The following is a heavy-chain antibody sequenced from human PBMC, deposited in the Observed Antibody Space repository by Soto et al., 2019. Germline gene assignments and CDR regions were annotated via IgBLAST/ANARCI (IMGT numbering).Heavy chain of an antibody. Sequence: PVGSLRLSFAASGLTLSGYEMNWVRQAPGKGLEWVSSISSSSSYIYYAESVKGRFTISRDNAKNSLYLQMNSLRAEDTAVYYCARARGYSGYDYNYEYYGIDVWGQGTTVTVSS. V-gene: IGHV3-21*01. J-gene: IGHJ6*02. D-gene: IGHD5-12*01. CDR1: GLTLSGYE. CDR2: ISSSSSYI. CDR3: ARARGYSGYDYNYEYYGIDV.